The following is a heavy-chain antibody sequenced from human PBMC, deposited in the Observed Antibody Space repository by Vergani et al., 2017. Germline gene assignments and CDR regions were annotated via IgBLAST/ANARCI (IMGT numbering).Heavy chain of an antibody. CDR3: AKYSKFQFLSEDNWFDP. J-gene: IGHJ5*02. CDR1: GLTLTDFA. CDR2: MSYAETTK. Sequence: QVQLVESGGGVVQPGRSLRLSCAASGLTLTDFAVHWVRQPPGKGLEWVATMSYAETTKYYADSVKGRFTVSRDISKNTVYLQMDSLRPEDTAVYYCAKYSKFQFLSEDNWFDPWGEGTLVAVCS. V-gene: IGHV3-30-3*02. D-gene: IGHD4-11*01.